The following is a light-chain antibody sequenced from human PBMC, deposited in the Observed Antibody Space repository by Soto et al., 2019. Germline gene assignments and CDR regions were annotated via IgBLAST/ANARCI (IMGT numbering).Light chain of an antibody. CDR2: GND. Sequence: QSVLTQPPSVSGAPGQRVTFSCTGSSFNIGAGYDVHWYQHLPGTAPKRLIYGNDQRPSGVPDRFSGSKSGTSASLAITGLQAEDEVDYYCQSYDGSLSDYVFGTGTKLTVL. CDR3: QSYDGSLSDYV. V-gene: IGLV1-40*01. J-gene: IGLJ1*01. CDR1: SFNIGAGYD.